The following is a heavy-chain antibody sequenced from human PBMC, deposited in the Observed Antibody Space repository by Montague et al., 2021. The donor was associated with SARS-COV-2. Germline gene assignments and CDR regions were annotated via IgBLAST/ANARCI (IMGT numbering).Heavy chain of an antibody. CDR2: LYIDGRP. Sequence: SLRPSCAASGFSVSSNYMTWVRQAPGRGLEWVSTLYIDGRPFYTDSVKGRFTISRHISQNTLYLQMSSLRAEDTAVYYCARYPWYYGSGHWGQGTLVTVSS. CDR3: ARYPWYYGSGH. D-gene: IGHD3-10*01. CDR1: GFSVSSNY. J-gene: IGHJ4*02. V-gene: IGHV3-53*04.